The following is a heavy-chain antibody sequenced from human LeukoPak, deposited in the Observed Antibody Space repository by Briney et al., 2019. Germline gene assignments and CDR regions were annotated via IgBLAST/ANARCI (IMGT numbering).Heavy chain of an antibody. CDR3: TVWGGSSYLEYLQH. Sequence: PGTSLRLSCAASGLIFSHYGMHWVRQSPGKGLDWVALIWYDGSKKYYADSVKGRFTISRDNAKDTLYLQMDSLRVEDTAVYYCTVWGGSSYLEYLQHWGQGTLVSVSA. J-gene: IGHJ1*01. CDR1: GLIFSHYG. CDR2: IWYDGSKK. V-gene: IGHV3-33*01. D-gene: IGHD2-15*01.